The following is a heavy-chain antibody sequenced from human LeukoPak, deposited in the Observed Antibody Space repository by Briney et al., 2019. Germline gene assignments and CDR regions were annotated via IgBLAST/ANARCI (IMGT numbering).Heavy chain of an antibody. V-gene: IGHV1-18*01. CDR2: ISAYNGDT. D-gene: IGHD5-18*01. CDR3: ARNVDTAMALYYYYMDV. J-gene: IGHJ6*03. CDR1: GYTFTSYG. Sequence: ASVKVSCKASGYTFTSYGISWVRQAPGQGLEWMGWISAYNGDTNYAQKLQGRVTMTTDTSTSTAYMELRSLRSDDTAVYYCARNVDTAMALYYYYMDVWGKGTTVTVSS.